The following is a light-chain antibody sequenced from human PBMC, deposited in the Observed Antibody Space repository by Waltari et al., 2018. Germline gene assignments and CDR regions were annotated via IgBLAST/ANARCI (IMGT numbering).Light chain of an antibody. V-gene: IGKV1-27*01. CDR3: QKYDGAPWT. CDR1: RDISQY. Sequence: DIHMTQSPSSLSASVGDRVTITCRASRDISQYLAWYQQKPGTLPNLLIFDVSILESGVVSRFSGSGSGTDFTLTISSLQPEDIGTYYCQKYDGAPWTFGQGTKVEIK. CDR2: DVS. J-gene: IGKJ1*01.